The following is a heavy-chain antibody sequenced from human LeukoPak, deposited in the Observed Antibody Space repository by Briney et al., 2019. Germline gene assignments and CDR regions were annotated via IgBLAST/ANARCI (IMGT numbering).Heavy chain of an antibody. CDR2: ISDTGEAT. CDR3: AKEGLVTTFGDP. J-gene: IGHJ5*02. D-gene: IGHD3-16*01. V-gene: IGHV3-23*01. CDR1: GFSFSGYA. Sequence: GGSLRLSCAASGFSFSGYAMSWVRQAPGKGLEWVSSISDTGEATYYADSVKGRFTISRDNSKNTLYLQMNTLRAEDTAVYYCAKEGLVTTFGDPWGQGTLVTVSS.